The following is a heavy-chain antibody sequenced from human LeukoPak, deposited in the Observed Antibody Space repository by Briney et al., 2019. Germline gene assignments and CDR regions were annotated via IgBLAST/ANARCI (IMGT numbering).Heavy chain of an antibody. J-gene: IGHJ4*02. D-gene: IGHD3-3*02. CDR1: EITASSNY. Sequence: PGGSLRLSCAVSEITASSNYMSWVRQAPGKGLQCVSVIYTGGSTYYADSVKGRLTISRDNSRNTLYLQMNSLRAEDTALYYCAISTSNKDFDYWGQGTLVTVSA. V-gene: IGHV3-66*02. CDR2: IYTGGST. CDR3: AISTSNKDFDY.